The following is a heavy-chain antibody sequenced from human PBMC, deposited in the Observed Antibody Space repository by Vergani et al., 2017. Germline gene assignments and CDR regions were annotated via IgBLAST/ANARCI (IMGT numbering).Heavy chain of an antibody. V-gene: IGHV4-34*01. J-gene: IGHJ6*03. CDR2: IDHTGRP. D-gene: IGHD4-11*01. CDR1: GGSLTSYH. Sequence: QVQLQQWGGGLLKPLETLSLTRVVNGGSLTSYHWTWIRQSPGEGLEWVGDIDHTGRPDYNPSLKSRLTMSVDKSRNQFSLTLNSVTATDTAIYFCARVNTETNGHLYYYYYMDVWGQGTAVTVS. CDR3: ARVNTETNGHLYYYYYMDV.